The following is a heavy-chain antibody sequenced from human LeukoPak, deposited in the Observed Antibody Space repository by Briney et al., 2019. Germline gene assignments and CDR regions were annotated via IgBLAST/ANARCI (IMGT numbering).Heavy chain of an antibody. V-gene: IGHV1-69*13. CDR3: ARDRMVGGHGGYGTAGFDP. J-gene: IGHJ5*02. D-gene: IGHD5-12*01. Sequence: SVKVSCKASGGTFSSYAISWVRQAPGQGLEWMGGIIPIFGTANYAQKFQGRVTITADESTSTAYMELSSLRSEDTAVYYCARDRMVGGHGGYGTAGFDPWGQGTLVTVSS. CDR2: IIPIFGTA. CDR1: GGTFSSYA.